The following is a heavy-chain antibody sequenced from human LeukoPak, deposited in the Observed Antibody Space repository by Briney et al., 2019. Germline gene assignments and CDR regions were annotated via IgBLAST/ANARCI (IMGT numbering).Heavy chain of an antibody. CDR3: ARGGVIPAPNSDFDY. Sequence: AASVKVSCKASGGTFSSYAISWVRQAPGQGLEWMGGIIPIFGTANYAQKFQGRVTITADESTSTAYMELSSLRSEDTAVYYCARGGVIPAPNSDFDYWGQGTLVTVSS. D-gene: IGHD2-2*01. CDR1: GGTFSSYA. CDR2: IIPIFGTA. V-gene: IGHV1-69*13. J-gene: IGHJ4*02.